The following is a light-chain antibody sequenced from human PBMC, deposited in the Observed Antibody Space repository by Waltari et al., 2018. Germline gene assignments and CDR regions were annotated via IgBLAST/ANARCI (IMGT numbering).Light chain of an antibody. J-gene: IGLJ2*01. Sequence: SSELTQDPAVSVALGQTVRITCLGDSLRSYYAAWHQQKPGQAPLLVFYGRNNRPSGIPDRFSGSNSGSTASLTITGALAEDEADYYCSSRDNSYNHLVVFGGGTKLTVL. CDR2: GRN. CDR1: SLRSYY. CDR3: SSRDNSYNHLVV. V-gene: IGLV3-19*01.